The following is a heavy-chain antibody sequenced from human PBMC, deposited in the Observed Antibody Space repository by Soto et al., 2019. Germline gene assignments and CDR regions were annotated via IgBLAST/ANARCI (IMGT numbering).Heavy chain of an antibody. CDR2: ISAYNANT. J-gene: IGHJ6*02. CDR1: GGTFSSYA. CDR3: ARDRRTTAYYYYGMDV. Sequence: ASVKVSCKASGGTFSSYAISWVRQAPGQGLEWMGWISAYNANTNYAQKLQGRVTMTTDTSTSTAYMELRSLRSDDTAVYYCARDRRTTAYYYYGMDVWGQGTTVTVSS. D-gene: IGHD1-1*01. V-gene: IGHV1-18*01.